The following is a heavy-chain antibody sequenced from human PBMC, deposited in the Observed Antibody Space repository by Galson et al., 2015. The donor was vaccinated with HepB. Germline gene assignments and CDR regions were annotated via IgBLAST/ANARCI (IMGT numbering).Heavy chain of an antibody. CDR3: ARDGSKSRFGELLTYYYFDL. CDR2: ISGDESII. Sequence: SLRLSCAASGFTLSAYWMDWVRQVPGKGLMWVSRISGDESIISYADSVKGRLPIARDNARNSLDLQMTSLRAEDTAVYYCARDGSKSRFGELLTYYYFDLWGRGTPVTVSS. D-gene: IGHD3-10*01. CDR1: GFTLSAYW. J-gene: IGHJ2*01. V-gene: IGHV3-74*03.